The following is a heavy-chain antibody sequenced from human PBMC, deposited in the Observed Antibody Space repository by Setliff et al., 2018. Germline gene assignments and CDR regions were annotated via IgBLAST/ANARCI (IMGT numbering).Heavy chain of an antibody. CDR1: GGSFSSYG. Sequence: SVKVSCKASGGSFSSYGITWVRQAPGQGLEWMGGTIPMFGTTNYAQKFQGRVTITTDESTSTAYMELSSLRSEDTAVYYCARERGDIVTTTSYYYYLDVWGKGTTVTVSS. CDR2: TIPMFGTT. D-gene: IGHD5-12*01. J-gene: IGHJ6*03. V-gene: IGHV1-69*05. CDR3: ARERGDIVTTTSYYYYLDV.